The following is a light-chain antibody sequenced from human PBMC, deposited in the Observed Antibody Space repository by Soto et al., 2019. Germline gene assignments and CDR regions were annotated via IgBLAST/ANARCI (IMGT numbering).Light chain of an antibody. J-gene: IGKJ4*01. V-gene: IGKV1-33*01. Sequence: DIQMTQSPSSLSASVGDRVTITCQASQDIDNYLNWYQQKPGKAPRLLIYDSSTLQTGVPSRFSGSGSGTDFTFAISSLQPGDIATYYCQQSHNLPLSFGGGTKVQI. CDR2: DSS. CDR1: QDIDNY. CDR3: QQSHNLPLS.